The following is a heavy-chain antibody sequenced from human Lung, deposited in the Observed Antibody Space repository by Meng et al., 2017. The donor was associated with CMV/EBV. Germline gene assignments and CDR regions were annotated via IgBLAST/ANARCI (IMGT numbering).Heavy chain of an antibody. J-gene: IGHJ6*02. Sequence: LXXTVSGGSISSGGYYWSWIRQHPGKGLEWIGYIYYSGSTYYNPSLKSRVTISVDTSKNQFSLKLSSVTAADTAVYYCARDRSHSYYYYGMDVWGQGTXVTVSS. V-gene: IGHV4-31*03. CDR1: GGSISSGGYY. CDR2: IYYSGST. CDR3: ARDRSHSYYYYGMDV.